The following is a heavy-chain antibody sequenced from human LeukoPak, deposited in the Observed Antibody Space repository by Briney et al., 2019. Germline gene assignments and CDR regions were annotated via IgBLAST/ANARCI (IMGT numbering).Heavy chain of an antibody. CDR2: ISAYNGNT. CDR3: ARGPYSSGWYYYYGMDV. V-gene: IGHV1-18*01. CDR1: GYTFTSYG. D-gene: IGHD6-19*01. J-gene: IGHJ6*02. Sequence: ASVKVSCKASGYTFTSYGISWVRQAPGQGREWMGWISAYNGNTNYAQKLQGRVTMTTDTSTSTAYMELRSLRSDDTAVYYCARGPYSSGWYYYYGMDVWGQGTTVTVSS.